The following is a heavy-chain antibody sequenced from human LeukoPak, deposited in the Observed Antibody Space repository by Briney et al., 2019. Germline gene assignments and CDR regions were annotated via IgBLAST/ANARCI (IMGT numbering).Heavy chain of an antibody. Sequence: SETLTLTCTVSGGSISSSSYYWRWIRQPPGKGLEWIGSIYYSGSTYYNPSLKSRVTISVDTSKNQFSLKLSSVTAADTAVYYCASSLGGSGSRTRNYYYYMDVWGKGTTVTISS. D-gene: IGHD3-10*01. V-gene: IGHV4-39*01. CDR3: ASSLGGSGSRTRNYYYYMDV. CDR2: IYYSGST. CDR1: GGSISSSSYY. J-gene: IGHJ6*03.